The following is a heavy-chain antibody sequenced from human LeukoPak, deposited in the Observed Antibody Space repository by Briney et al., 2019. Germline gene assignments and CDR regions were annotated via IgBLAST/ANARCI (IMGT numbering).Heavy chain of an antibody. CDR3: ARGAAVALEL. Sequence: GGSPRLSCGASGSTLTDYNMHWVRQAPGKGLEYVAFIRFDGTTEYYTDSVKGRFTMSRDKSKNTLYLQMNSLRGEDTAVYYCARGAAVALELWGQGTLVTVSS. D-gene: IGHD6-19*01. CDR1: GSTLTDYN. CDR2: IRFDGTTE. J-gene: IGHJ4*02. V-gene: IGHV3-30*02.